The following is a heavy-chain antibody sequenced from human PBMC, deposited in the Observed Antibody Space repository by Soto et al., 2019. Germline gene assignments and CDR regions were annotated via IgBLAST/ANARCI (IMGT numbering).Heavy chain of an antibody. V-gene: IGHV1-2*04. CDR2: INPNSGGT. CDR3: ARGGFPVVVTEGSEYFQH. CDR1: GYTFTGYY. Sequence: QVQLVQSGAEVKKPGASVKVSCKASGYTFTGYYMHWVRQAPGQGLEWMGWINPNSGGTNYAQKFQGWVTMTRDTSISTAYMELSRLRSDDTAVYYCARGGFPVVVTEGSEYFQHWGQGTLVTVSS. J-gene: IGHJ1*01. D-gene: IGHD2-21*02.